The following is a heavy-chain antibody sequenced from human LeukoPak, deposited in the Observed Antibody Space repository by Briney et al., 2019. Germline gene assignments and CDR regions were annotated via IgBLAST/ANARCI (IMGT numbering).Heavy chain of an antibody. D-gene: IGHD4-17*01. J-gene: IGHJ4*02. CDR2: ISGSGGST. Sequence: GGSLRLSCAASGFTFSSYAMSWVRQAPGKGLEWVSAISGSGGSTYYADSVKGRFTISRDNSKNTLYLQINSLRAEDTAVYYCARREPTVTTPYQDYFDYWGQGTLVTVSS. V-gene: IGHV3-23*01. CDR3: ARREPTVTTPYQDYFDY. CDR1: GFTFSSYA.